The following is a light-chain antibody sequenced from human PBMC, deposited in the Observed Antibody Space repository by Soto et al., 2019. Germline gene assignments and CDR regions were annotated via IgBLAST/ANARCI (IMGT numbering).Light chain of an antibody. J-gene: IGKJ2*01. CDR3: QQSDRTPHT. V-gene: IGKV1-39*01. Sequence: DIQMTQSPSSLSASVGDRAPISCRASQGVSNYLIWYQQRQGRAPKLLIYAASNLVSGVPSRFSGSGSVTNFTLTISSLQPEDFATYYCQQSDRTPHTFGQGTKLDTK. CDR2: AAS. CDR1: QGVSNY.